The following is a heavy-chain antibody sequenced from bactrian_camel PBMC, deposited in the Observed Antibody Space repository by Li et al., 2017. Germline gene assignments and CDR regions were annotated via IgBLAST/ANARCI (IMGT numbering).Heavy chain of an antibody. CDR1: GFTFSSYW. J-gene: IGHJ4*01. CDR3: TKETEWVGYHEFAVH. D-gene: IGHD5*01. Sequence: HVQLVESGGGSVQAGGSLRLSCAASGFTFSSYWMYWVRQAPGKGLEWVSTINNSGGTTYSADSVKGRFTISRDNAKDTLYLQLNSLKTEDMAMYYCTKETEWVGYHEFAVHWGQGTQVTVS. CDR2: INNSGGTT. V-gene: IGHV3S1*01.